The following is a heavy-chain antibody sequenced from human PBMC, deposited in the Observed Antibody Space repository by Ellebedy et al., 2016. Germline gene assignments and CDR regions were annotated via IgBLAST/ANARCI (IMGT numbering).Heavy chain of an antibody. V-gene: IGHV3-69-1*01. D-gene: IGHD3-3*01. CDR1: GFTFSVRG. Sequence: GESLKISXVGSGFTFSVRGMTWVRQAPGKGLEWVATISRASDPYYADSVKGRFTISRNNGMNSVFLQMNSLRVEDTALYYCTTDGSEWSRDYWGQGTLVTVSS. CDR3: TTDGSEWSRDY. CDR2: ISRASDP. J-gene: IGHJ4*02.